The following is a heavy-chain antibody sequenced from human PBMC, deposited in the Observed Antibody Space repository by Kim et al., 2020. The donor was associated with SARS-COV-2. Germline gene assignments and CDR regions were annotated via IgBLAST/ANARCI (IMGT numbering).Heavy chain of an antibody. J-gene: IGHJ5*02. D-gene: IGHD2-21*02. V-gene: IGHV3-33*01. Sequence: YADSVKGRVTISRDNSKNTLYLQMNSLRAEDTAVYYCAREVGTGQGWFDPWGQGTLVTVSS. CDR3: AREVGTGQGWFDP.